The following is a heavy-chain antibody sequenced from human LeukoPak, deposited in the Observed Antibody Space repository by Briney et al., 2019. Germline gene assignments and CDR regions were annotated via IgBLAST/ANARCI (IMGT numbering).Heavy chain of an antibody. Sequence: GGSLRLSCAASGFTFSSYSMNWVRQAPGKGLEWVSSISSSSSYIYYADSVKGRFTISRDNAKNSLYLQMNSLRVEDTAVYYCAREVATIKSWLRYYGMDVWGQGTTVTVSS. CDR1: GFTFSSYS. D-gene: IGHD5-12*01. CDR3: AREVATIKSWLRYYGMDV. CDR2: ISSSSSYI. J-gene: IGHJ6*02. V-gene: IGHV3-21*01.